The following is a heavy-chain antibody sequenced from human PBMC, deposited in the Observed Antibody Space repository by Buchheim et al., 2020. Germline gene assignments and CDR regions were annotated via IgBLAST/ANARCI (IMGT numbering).Heavy chain of an antibody. V-gene: IGHV4-34*01. J-gene: IGHJ1*01. CDR2: INHSGST. CDR1: GGSFSGYY. D-gene: IGHD2-15*01. CDR3: ARGSTPAALFQH. Sequence: QVQLQQWGAGLLKPSETLSLTCAVYGGSFSGYYWSWIRQPPGKGLEWIGEINHSGSTNYNPSLQSRVTISVDTSKNQFSLNLSSVTAADTAVYYCARGSTPAALFQHWGQGTL.